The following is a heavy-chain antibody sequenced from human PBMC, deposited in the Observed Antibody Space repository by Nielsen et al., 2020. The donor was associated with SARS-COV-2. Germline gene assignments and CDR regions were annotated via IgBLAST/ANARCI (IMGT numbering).Heavy chain of an antibody. CDR2: IYYSGST. CDR1: GFTFDDYA. D-gene: IGHD5-18*01. Sequence: ESLKISCAASGFTFDDYAMHWVRQPPGKGLEWIGYIYYSGSTNHNPSLKSRVTISVDTSKNQFSLKLSSVTAADTAVYYCARDQLWSSGYMDVWGKGTTVTVSS. CDR3: ARDQLWSSGYMDV. V-gene: IGHV4-59*12. J-gene: IGHJ6*03.